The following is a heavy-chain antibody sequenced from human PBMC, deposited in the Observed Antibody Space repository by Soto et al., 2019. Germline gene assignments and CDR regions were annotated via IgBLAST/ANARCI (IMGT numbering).Heavy chain of an antibody. Sequence: SETLSLTCSASGGSMSSYYWSWVRQPPGKGLEWIGYIRYSGRTNYNPSLKSRVTISVDTSKNLFSLRLTSVTAADTAVYYCARERTPTYHYDSSGYDAFDIWGQGTMVTVSS. CDR1: GGSMSSYY. J-gene: IGHJ3*02. CDR3: ARERTPTYHYDSSGYDAFDI. V-gene: IGHV4-59*01. CDR2: IRYSGRT. D-gene: IGHD3-22*01.